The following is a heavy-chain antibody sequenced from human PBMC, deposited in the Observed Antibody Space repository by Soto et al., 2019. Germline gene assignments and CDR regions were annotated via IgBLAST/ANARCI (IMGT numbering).Heavy chain of an antibody. J-gene: IGHJ5*02. CDR2: IIPIFGTA. Sequence: QVQLVQSGAEVKKPGSSVKVSCKASGGTFSSYAISWVRQAPGQGLEWIGGIIPIFGTANYAQKFQGRVKITADECTSTAYMELSSLRPEDTAVYYCARGPYCGGDGLRALAPGSQANWFDPWGQGTLVTVSS. CDR3: ARGPYCGGDGLRALAPGSQANWFDP. D-gene: IGHD2-21*02. CDR1: GGTFSSYA. V-gene: IGHV1-69*01.